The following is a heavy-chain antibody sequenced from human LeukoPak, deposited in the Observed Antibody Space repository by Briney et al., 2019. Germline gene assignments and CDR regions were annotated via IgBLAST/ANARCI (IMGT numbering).Heavy chain of an antibody. J-gene: IGHJ6*03. CDR2: ISSSGSTI. Sequence: GGSLRLSCAASGFTFSSYEMNWVRQAPGKGLEWVSYISSSGSTIYYADSVKGRFTISRDNSKNTLYLQMNSLRAEDTAVYYCAKVGYSGYDSYYYYYMDVWGKGTTATVSS. V-gene: IGHV3-48*03. CDR1: GFTFSSYE. D-gene: IGHD5-12*01. CDR3: AKVGYSGYDSYYYYYMDV.